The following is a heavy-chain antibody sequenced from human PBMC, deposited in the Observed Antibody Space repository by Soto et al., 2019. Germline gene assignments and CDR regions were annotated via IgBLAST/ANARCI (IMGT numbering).Heavy chain of an antibody. D-gene: IGHD3-3*01. V-gene: IGHV1-46*03. J-gene: IGHJ4*02. CDR3: FRDDGD. CDR1: GYTFTSQY. Sequence: QVQLVQSGAEVKKPGASVKVSCKAPGYTFTSQYIHWVRQAPGQGLEWMAMINPGGGSTTYAQKFQGRVTITRDTSTTTVYMELISLTSEDTAMYYCFRDDGDWGQGTLVTVSS. CDR2: INPGGGST.